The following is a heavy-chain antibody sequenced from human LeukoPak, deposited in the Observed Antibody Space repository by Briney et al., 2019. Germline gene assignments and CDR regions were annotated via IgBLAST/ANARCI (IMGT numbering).Heavy chain of an antibody. CDR1: GFTFSSYG. J-gene: IGHJ6*02. CDR2: IWYDGSSK. Sequence: PGGSLRLSCAASGFTFSSYGMHWVRQAPGKGLEWVALIWYDGSSKYYADSVMGRFTISRDNSKNTVYLQMNSLRAEDTAVYYCAREINNYGMDVWGQGTTVTVSS. CDR3: AREINNYGMDV. V-gene: IGHV3-33*08.